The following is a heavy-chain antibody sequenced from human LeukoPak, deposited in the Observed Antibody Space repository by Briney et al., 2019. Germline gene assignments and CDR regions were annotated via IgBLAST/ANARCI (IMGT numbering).Heavy chain of an antibody. CDR3: ARGVEPLAANTLAY. V-gene: IGHV3-53*01. CDR2: LYSDGNT. D-gene: IGHD1-14*01. J-gene: IGHJ4*02. Sequence: GGSLRLSCAASGFTVITNDMSWVRQAPAKGLEWVSVLYSDGNTKYADSVQGRFTISRDNSKNTLYLEMNSLSPDDTAVYYCARGVEPLAANTLAYWGQGTLVTVSS. CDR1: GFTVITND.